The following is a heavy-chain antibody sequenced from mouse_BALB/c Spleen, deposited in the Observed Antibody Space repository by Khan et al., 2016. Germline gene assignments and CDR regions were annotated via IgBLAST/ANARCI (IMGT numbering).Heavy chain of an antibody. V-gene: IGHV5-6-5*01. Sequence: EVQLVESGGDLVKPGGSLKLSCAASGFTFSNYAMSWVRQSPEKRLEWVASIGSGDSTYYQDSVKGRLTISRDNARNILYRQMSSLRSEDTALYYCATDYWFAYWGQGTLVTVSA. CDR1: GFTFSNYA. J-gene: IGHJ3*01. CDR2: IGSGDST. CDR3: ATDYWFAY.